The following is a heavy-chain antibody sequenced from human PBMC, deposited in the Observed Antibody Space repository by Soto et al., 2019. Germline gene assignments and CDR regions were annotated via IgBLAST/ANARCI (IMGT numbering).Heavy chain of an antibody. CDR1: GFTFTNAW. CDR2: IKSKSDGGTI. V-gene: IGHV3-15*01. Sequence: VQLVESGGGLVKPGGSLRLSCAASGFTFTNAWMTWVRQGPGKGLEWVGRIKSKSDGGTIDYAAPVKGRFTISRDDSKNTLYLQRNSLKTEDTAVYYCTTGPNLRPLAAFDIWGQGTVVTVSS. J-gene: IGHJ3*02. CDR3: TTGPNLRPLAAFDI.